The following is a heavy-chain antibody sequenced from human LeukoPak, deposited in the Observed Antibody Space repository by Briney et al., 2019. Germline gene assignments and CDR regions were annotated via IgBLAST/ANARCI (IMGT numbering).Heavy chain of an antibody. D-gene: IGHD3-22*01. J-gene: IGHJ4*02. CDR3: ARADDSSGYYYEFDY. V-gene: IGHV4-61*02. CDR2: IYTSGST. CDR1: GGSISSGSYY. Sequence: PSETLSLTCTVSGGSISSGSYYWSWIRQPAGKGLEWIGRIYTSGSTNYNPSLKSRVTMSVDTSKNQFSLKLSSVTAADTAVYYCARADDSSGYYYEFDYWGQGTLVTVSS.